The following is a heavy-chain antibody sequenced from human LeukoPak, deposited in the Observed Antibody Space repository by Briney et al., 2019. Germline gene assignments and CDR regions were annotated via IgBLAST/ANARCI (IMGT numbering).Heavy chain of an antibody. CDR1: GFTMSRFG. Sequence: GGSLRLSCVASGFTMSRFGMHWVRQAPGKGLEWVSFDRYDGSTQQYADSVKGRFTTSRGNAKNTLYLQMNSLRAEDTALYYCAKGPRAAAGTSGYFDYWGQGTLVTVSS. J-gene: IGHJ4*02. D-gene: IGHD6-13*01. V-gene: IGHV3-30*02. CDR2: DRYDGSTQ. CDR3: AKGPRAAAGTSGYFDY.